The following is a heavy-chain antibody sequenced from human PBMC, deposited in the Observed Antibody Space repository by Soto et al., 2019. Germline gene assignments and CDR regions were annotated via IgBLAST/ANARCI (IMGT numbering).Heavy chain of an antibody. CDR1: GFTFSTHA. D-gene: IGHD2-2*01. Sequence: EVQLLESGGGLVQPGGSLRLSCAASGFTFSTHAMTWVRQAPGKGLEWVSSISGSGGSTYYADSVKGRFTISRDNSKNTLYLQMNSLRAEDAAVYSCAKAGYCVSTSCYFPFDYWGQGTLVTVSS. V-gene: IGHV3-23*01. CDR2: ISGSGGST. J-gene: IGHJ4*02. CDR3: AKAGYCVSTSCYFPFDY.